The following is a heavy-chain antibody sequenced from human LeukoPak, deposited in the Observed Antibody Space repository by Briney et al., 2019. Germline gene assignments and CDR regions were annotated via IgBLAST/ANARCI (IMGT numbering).Heavy chain of an antibody. CDR3: AKDTYYYDSNGYFDY. V-gene: IGHV3-23*01. CDR2: IRGSGTST. D-gene: IGHD3-22*01. Sequence: GGSLRLSCAASGFTFSSYAMTWVRQAPGKGLEWVSTIRGSGTSTYYADSVKGRFTISRDNSKNTLHLQMNSLRTEDTALYYCAKDTYYYDSNGYFDYWGQGTLVTVSS. CDR1: GFTFSSYA. J-gene: IGHJ4*02.